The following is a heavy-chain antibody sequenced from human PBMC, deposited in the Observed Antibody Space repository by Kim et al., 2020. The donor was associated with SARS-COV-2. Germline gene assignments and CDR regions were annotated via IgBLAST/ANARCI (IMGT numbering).Heavy chain of an antibody. J-gene: IGHJ6*02. CDR3: ARDNYGASLYYYYGMDV. CDR2: ISSSSSTI. CDR1: GFTFSSYS. D-gene: IGHD4-17*01. V-gene: IGHV3-48*02. Sequence: GGSLRLSCAASGFTFSSYSMNWVRQAPGKGLEWVSYISSSSSTIYYADSVKGRFTISRDNAKNSLYLQMNSLRDEDTAVYYCARDNYGASLYYYYGMDVWGQGTTVTVSS.